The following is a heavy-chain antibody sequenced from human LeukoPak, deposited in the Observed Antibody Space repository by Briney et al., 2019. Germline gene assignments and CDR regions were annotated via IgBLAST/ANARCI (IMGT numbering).Heavy chain of an antibody. V-gene: IGHV3-23*01. CDR1: GFTFSTYA. CDR3: AKEKYNFGYFEY. Sequence: PGGSLRLSCAASGFTFSTYAMSWVRQAPGKGLEWVSGISGSGGSTYYADSVKGRFTISRDDSKNTLYLQMSSLTVEDTAIYYCAKEKYNFGYFEYWGQGILVTVSS. D-gene: IGHD1-1*01. CDR2: ISGSGGST. J-gene: IGHJ4*02.